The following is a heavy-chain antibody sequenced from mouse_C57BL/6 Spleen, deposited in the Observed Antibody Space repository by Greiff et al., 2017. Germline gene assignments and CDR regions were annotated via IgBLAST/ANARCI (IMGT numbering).Heavy chain of an antibody. D-gene: IGHD1-1*01. CDR2: IDPSDSYT. CDR1: GYTFTSYW. Sequence: VQLQQSGAELVKPGASVKLSCKASGYTFTSYWMQWVKQRPGQGLEWIGEIDPSDSYTNYNQKFKGKATLTVDTSSSTAYMQLSSLTSEDSAVYYCARWGYGSSYGGYFDVWGTGTTVTVSS. V-gene: IGHV1-50*01. J-gene: IGHJ1*03. CDR3: ARWGYGSSYGGYFDV.